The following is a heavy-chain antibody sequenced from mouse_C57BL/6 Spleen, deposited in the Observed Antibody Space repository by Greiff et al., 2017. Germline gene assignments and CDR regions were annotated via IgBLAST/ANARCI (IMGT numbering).Heavy chain of an antibody. CDR3: ARSDYYDYAWFAY. J-gene: IGHJ3*01. D-gene: IGHD2-4*01. CDR1: GYTFTSYW. Sequence: VQLQQPGAELVKPGASVKLSCKASGYTFTSYWMHWVKQRPGQGLEWIGMIHPNSGSTNYNEKFKSKATLTVDKSSSTAYMQLSSLTSEDSAVYYCARSDYYDYAWFAYWGQGTLVTVSA. CDR2: IHPNSGST. V-gene: IGHV1-64*01.